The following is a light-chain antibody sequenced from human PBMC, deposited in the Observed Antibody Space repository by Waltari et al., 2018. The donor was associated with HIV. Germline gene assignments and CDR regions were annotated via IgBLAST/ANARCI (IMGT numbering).Light chain of an antibody. V-gene: IGLV4-69*01. CDR1: FGNNTSA. CDR2: LNSDGSH. CDR3: QSWGGGSWV. J-gene: IGLJ3*02. Sequence: QLVLTHSPSASASLGAPVQLTRSLGFGNNTSALAWHQQQPAKGPRFVMKLNSDGSHTKGDGIPDRFSGSSSGTERYLTISSLQSEDEADYYCQSWGGGSWVFGGGTKLTVL.